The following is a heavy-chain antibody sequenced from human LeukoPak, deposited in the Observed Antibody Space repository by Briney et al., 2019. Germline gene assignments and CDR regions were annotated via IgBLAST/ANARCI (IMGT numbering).Heavy chain of an antibody. CDR3: ARANSGRIHLQKYCYGMDV. V-gene: IGHV1-69*13. D-gene: IGHD3-10*01. CDR1: GGTFSSYA. CDR2: IIPIFGTA. Sequence: GASVKVSCKASGGTFSSYAISWVRQAPGQGLEWMGGIIPIFGTANYAQKFQGRVTITADESTSTAYMELSSLRSEDTAVYYCARANSGRIHLQKYCYGMDVWGQGTTVTVSS. J-gene: IGHJ6*02.